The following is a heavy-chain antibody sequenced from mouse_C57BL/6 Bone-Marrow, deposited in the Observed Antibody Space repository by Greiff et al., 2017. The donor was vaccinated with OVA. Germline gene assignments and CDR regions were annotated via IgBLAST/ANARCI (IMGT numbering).Heavy chain of an antibody. CDR3: TGDGSSYGWYFDV. J-gene: IGHJ1*03. CDR1: GFTFSDAW. CDR2: IRNKANNHAT. V-gene: IGHV6-6*01. D-gene: IGHD1-1*01. Sequence: EVKLQESGGGLVQPGGSMKLSCAASGFTFSDAWMDWVRQSPEKGLEWVAEIRNKANNHATYYAESVKGRFTISRDDSKSSVYLQMNSLRAEDTGIYYCTGDGSSYGWYFDVWGTGTTVTVSS.